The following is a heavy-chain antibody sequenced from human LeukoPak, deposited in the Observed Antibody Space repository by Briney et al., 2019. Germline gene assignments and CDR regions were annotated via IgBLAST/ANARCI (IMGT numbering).Heavy chain of an antibody. J-gene: IGHJ4*02. CDR2: IDSDTYGNTI. V-gene: IGHV3-48*02. Sequence: GGSLRLSCVASGFTFSSYGMNWVRQAPGKGLEWISYIDSDTYGNTIYYPHTVKGRFTISRDNAKNTLYLQMDSLRDEDTAVYYCARDRDYAFDYWGQGTLVTVSS. D-gene: IGHD4-17*01. CDR1: GFTFSSYG. CDR3: ARDRDYAFDY.